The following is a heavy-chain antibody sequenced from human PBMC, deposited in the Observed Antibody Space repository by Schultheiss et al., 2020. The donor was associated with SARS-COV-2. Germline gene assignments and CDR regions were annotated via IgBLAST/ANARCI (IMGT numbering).Heavy chain of an antibody. CDR2: ISSSGSTI. Sequence: GGSLRLSCAASGFTFSDYYMSWIRQAPGKGLEWVSYISSSGSTIYYADSVKGRFTISRDNAKNSLYLQMNSLRAEDTAVYYCARDLYYYGSGSYYNWYYYYGMDVWGQGTTVTVSS. CDR3: ARDLYYYGSGSYYNWYYYYGMDV. V-gene: IGHV3-11*04. CDR1: GFTFSDYY. J-gene: IGHJ6*02. D-gene: IGHD3-10*01.